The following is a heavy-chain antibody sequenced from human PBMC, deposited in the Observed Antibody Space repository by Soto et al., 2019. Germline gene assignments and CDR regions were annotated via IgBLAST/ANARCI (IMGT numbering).Heavy chain of an antibody. V-gene: IGHV3-21*01. J-gene: IGHJ4*02. CDR2: ISSSSSYI. CDR1: GFTFSSYS. Sequence: PGGSLRLSCAASGFTFSSYSMNWVRQAPGKGLEWVSSISSSSSYIYYADSVKGRLTISRDNAKNTLYLQVNSLRAEDTAVYYCASGGVAGSGTFYNDYWGRGTLVTVSS. D-gene: IGHD3-10*01. CDR3: ASGGVAGSGTFYNDY.